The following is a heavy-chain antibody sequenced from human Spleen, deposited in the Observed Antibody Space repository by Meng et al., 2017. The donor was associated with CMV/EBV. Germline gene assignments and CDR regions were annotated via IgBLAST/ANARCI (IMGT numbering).Heavy chain of an antibody. Sequence: QVHLRESGQGLLKPSQTLSLPCTVFGGSISSGDYYWSWIRQPPGKGLEWIGYIYYSGSTYYNPSLKSRVTISVDTSKNQFSLKLSSVTAADTAVYYCARDSVFGLGTGTPFDPWGQGTLVTVSS. CDR3: ARDSVFGLGTGTPFDP. CDR2: IYYSGST. D-gene: IGHD1-1*01. CDR1: GGSISSGDYY. J-gene: IGHJ5*02. V-gene: IGHV4-30-4*08.